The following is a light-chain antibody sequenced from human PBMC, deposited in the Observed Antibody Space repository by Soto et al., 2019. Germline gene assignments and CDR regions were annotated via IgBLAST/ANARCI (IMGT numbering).Light chain of an antibody. J-gene: IGLJ1*01. CDR2: DVS. CDR3: SSYTSSSTPGV. V-gene: IGLV2-14*01. CDR1: SSDVGGYNY. Sequence: QSVLTQPASVSGAAGQAITISCTGTSSDVGGYNYVSWYQQHPGKAPKLMIYDVSNRPSGVSNRFSGSKSGNTASLTISGLQAEDEADYYCSSYTSSSTPGVFGTGTKVTVL.